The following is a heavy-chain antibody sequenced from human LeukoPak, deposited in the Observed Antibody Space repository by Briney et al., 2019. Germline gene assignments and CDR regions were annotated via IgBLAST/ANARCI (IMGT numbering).Heavy chain of an antibody. CDR1: GGSISPYY. J-gene: IGHJ6*02. D-gene: IGHD7-27*01. V-gene: IGHV4-59*01. CDR3: ARAGENWETGYGMDV. Sequence: PSETLSLTCTVSGGSISPYYWSWIRQPPGKGLELIAYIYYSGNTNYNPSLKSRVTISVDTSKNQFSLKLSSVTAADTAVYYCARAGENWETGYGMDVWGQGTTVTVCS. CDR2: IYYSGNT.